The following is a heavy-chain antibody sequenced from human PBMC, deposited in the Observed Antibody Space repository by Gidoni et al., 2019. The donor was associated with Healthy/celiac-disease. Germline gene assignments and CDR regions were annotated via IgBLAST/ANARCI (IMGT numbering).Heavy chain of an antibody. CDR2: VYYSGST. Sequence: QVQLQASGSGLVKPSETLSLTCTVSGGPISSYYWSWIRQPPGKGLEWLGYVYYSGSTNYNPSLKSRVTISVDTSTNQFSLKLSSVTAADTAVYYCARHSSGYYSNYFDYWGQGTLVTVSS. V-gene: IGHV4-59*08. CDR3: ARHSSGYYSNYFDY. D-gene: IGHD3-22*01. CDR1: GGPISSYY. J-gene: IGHJ4*02.